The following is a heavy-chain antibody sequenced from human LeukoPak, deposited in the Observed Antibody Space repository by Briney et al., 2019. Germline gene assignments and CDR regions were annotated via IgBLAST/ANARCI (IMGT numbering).Heavy chain of an antibody. CDR1: GGTFSSYA. J-gene: IGHJ3*02. CDR3: ARDSSSWYYPLASAFDI. D-gene: IGHD6-13*01. CDR2: INPNSGGT. V-gene: IGHV1-2*02. Sequence: GASVKVSCKASGGTFSSYAISWVRQAPGQGLEWMGWINPNSGGTNYAQKFQGRVTMTRDTSISTAYMELSRLRSDDTAVYYCARDSSSWYYPLASAFDIWGQGTMVTVSS.